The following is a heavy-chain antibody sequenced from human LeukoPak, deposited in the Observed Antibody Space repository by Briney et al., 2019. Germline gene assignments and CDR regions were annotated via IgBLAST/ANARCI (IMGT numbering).Heavy chain of an antibody. CDR3: ARGDDLNLVGATVFDY. CDR2: INHSGST. V-gene: IGHV4-34*01. CDR1: GGSFSGYY. D-gene: IGHD1-26*01. Sequence: SETLSLTCAVYGGSFSGYYWSWIRQPPGKGLEWIGEINHSGSTNYNPSLKSRVTISVDTSKNQFSLKLSSVTAADTAVYYCARGDDLNLVGATVFDYWGQGTMVTVSS. J-gene: IGHJ4*02.